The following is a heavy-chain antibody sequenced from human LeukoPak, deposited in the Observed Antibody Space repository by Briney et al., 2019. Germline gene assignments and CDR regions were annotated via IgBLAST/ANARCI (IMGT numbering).Heavy chain of an antibody. CDR2: IIPIFGTA. Sequence: SVKVSCKASGGTLSSYAISWVPQAPGQGLEWMGGIIPIFGTANYAQKFQGRVTITTDESTSIAYMELSSLRSEDTAVYYCTRRGYSYGYRHYMDVWCKGTTVTVSS. CDR3: TRRGYSYGYRHYMDV. V-gene: IGHV1-69*05. D-gene: IGHD5-18*01. CDR1: GGTLSSYA. J-gene: IGHJ6*03.